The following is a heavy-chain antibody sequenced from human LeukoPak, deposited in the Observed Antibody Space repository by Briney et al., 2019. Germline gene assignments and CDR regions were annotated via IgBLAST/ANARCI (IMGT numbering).Heavy chain of an antibody. CDR1: GGSISSGSYY. CDR3: ARSPVKITMIVMYYFDY. J-gene: IGHJ4*02. V-gene: IGHV4-39*07. D-gene: IGHD3-22*01. Sequence: SETLSLTCTVSGGSISSGSYYWGWIRQPPGKGLEWIGSIYYSGSTYYNPSLKSRVTISVDTSKNQFSLKLSSVTAADTAVYYCARSPVKITMIVMYYFDYWGQGTLVTVSS. CDR2: IYYSGST.